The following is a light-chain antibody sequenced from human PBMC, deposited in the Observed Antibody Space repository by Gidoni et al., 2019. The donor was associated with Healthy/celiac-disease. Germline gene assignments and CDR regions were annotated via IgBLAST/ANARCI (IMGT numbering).Light chain of an antibody. CDR2: GAS. J-gene: IGKJ4*01. Sequence: EIVLTQSPGTLSLSPGERATLSCRTSQSVSSSYLAWYQQKPGQAPRLLIYGASSRATGIPDRFSGSGSGTDFTLTISRLEPEDCAEYYCQQYGESPRTFXGXTKVEIK. CDR3: QQYGESPRT. V-gene: IGKV3-20*01. CDR1: QSVSSSY.